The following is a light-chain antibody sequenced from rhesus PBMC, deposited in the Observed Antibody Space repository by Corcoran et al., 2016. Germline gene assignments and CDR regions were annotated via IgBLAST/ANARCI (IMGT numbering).Light chain of an antibody. J-gene: IGKJ2*01. CDR3: QHYNSVPYS. CDR2: YAS. Sequence: DIQMAQSPSSLSASVGETVTITCRASQDIKTYLAWYQQKPGKAPKPLINYASNLENGVPSRVSGSGSGTEFTITISSLQPEDFATYYCQHYNSVPYSFGQGTEVEIK. CDR1: QDIKTY. V-gene: IGKV1-37*01.